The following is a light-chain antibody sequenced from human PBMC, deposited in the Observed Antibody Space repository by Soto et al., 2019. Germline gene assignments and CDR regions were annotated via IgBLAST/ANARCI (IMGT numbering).Light chain of an antibody. CDR2: RAS. CDR3: QQYHTYSLT. CDR1: QSIGDS. V-gene: IGKV1-5*03. Sequence: DVQMTQSPSTVPAFIGDRVTITCRARQSIGDSLAWYQHKPGKGPKVLIYRASSLKRGVPSRFSGSGAGTDFTLTISGLQPDDFGTYYCQQYHTYSLTFGQGTRVEIK. J-gene: IGKJ1*01.